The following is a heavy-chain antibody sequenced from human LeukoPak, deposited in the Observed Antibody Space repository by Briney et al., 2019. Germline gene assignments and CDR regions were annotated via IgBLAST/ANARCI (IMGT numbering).Heavy chain of an antibody. CDR2: IYYTGTT. CDR1: GDSISRYY. Sequence: SETLSLTCTVSGDSISRYYWSWIRQPPGKGLEWIGYIYYTGTTNYNPSLKSRVTITVDTSKNQFSLRLTSVTAADTAVYYCARDPPYYYASESGDYWGQGTLVTVSS. V-gene: IGHV4-59*12. D-gene: IGHD3-10*01. CDR3: ARDPPYYYASESGDY. J-gene: IGHJ4*02.